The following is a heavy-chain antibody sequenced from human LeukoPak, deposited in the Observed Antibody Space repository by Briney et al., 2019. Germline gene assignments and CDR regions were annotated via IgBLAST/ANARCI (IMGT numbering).Heavy chain of an antibody. CDR3: ARDRGVVGAFDI. Sequence: PSETLSLTCTVSGGSISSYYWSWIRQPPGKGLEWIGYIYYSGSTNYNPSLKSRVTISVDTSKNQLSLKLSSVTAADTAVYYCARDRGVVGAFDIWGQGTMVTVSS. CDR2: IYYSGST. CDR1: GGSISSYY. J-gene: IGHJ3*02. V-gene: IGHV4-59*01.